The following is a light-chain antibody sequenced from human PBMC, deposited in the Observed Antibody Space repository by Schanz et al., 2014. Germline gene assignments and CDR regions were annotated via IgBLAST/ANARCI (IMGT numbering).Light chain of an antibody. CDR3: SSYAGNNKLL. Sequence: QSALTQPASVSGSPGQSITISCTATGSADGAFTYVSWYQQHPGKAPKLMIYDVSNRPSGVSNRFSGSKSGNTASLTISGLQAEDEADYYCSSYAGNNKLLFGGGTQLTVL. J-gene: IGLJ2*01. V-gene: IGLV2-14*01. CDR1: GSADGAFTY. CDR2: DVS.